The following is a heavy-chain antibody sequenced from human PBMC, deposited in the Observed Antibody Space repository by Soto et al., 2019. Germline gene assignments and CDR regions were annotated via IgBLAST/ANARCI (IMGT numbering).Heavy chain of an antibody. CDR1: GFTFDDYA. D-gene: IGHD3-16*01. Sequence: GGSLRLSCAASGFTFDDYAMHWVRQAPGKGLEWVSGISWNSGPIGYADSVQGRFTISRDNAKNSLYLQMNSLRAEDTALYCCAKDTRRGEGAFDSWGQGTLVTVSS. J-gene: IGHJ4*02. CDR2: ISWNSGPI. CDR3: AKDTRRGEGAFDS. V-gene: IGHV3-9*01.